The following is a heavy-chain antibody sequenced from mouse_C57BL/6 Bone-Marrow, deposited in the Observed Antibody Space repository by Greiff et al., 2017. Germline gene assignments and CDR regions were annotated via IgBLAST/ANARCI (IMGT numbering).Heavy chain of an antibody. CDR3: ARASLYDYDAWGAY. CDR2: INYDGSST. CDR1: GFTFSDYY. J-gene: IGHJ3*01. Sequence: EVKLVESEGGLVQPGSSMKLSCTASGFTFSDYYMAWVRQVPEKGLEWVANINYDGSSTYYLDSLKSRFIISRDNAKNILYLQMSSQKSEDTATYYSARASLYDYDAWGAYWGQGTLDTVSA. V-gene: IGHV5-16*01. D-gene: IGHD2-4*01.